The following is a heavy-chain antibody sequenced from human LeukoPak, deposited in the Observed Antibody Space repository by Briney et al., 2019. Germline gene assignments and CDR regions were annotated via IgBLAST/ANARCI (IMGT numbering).Heavy chain of an antibody. J-gene: IGHJ3*02. CDR3: ADHPWSSSSYHDAFDI. CDR1: GYTLTELS. Sequence: ASVKVSCKVSGYTLTELSMHWVRQAPGKGLEWMGGFDPEDGETIYAQKFQGRVTMTEDTSTDTAYMELSSLRSEDTAVYYCADHPWSSSSYHDAFDIWGQGTMVTVSS. CDR2: FDPEDGET. D-gene: IGHD6-13*01. V-gene: IGHV1-24*01.